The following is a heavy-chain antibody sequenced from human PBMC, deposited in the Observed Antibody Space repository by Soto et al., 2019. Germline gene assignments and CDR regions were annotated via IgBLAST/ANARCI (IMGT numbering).Heavy chain of an antibody. Sequence: ASVKVSCKTSGYTFTTIVLHWLRQAPGQRLEWMGWINPANGVTMYSQKFLGRVSNTRDTSATTAYMELTSLTSDDTAVYYCARGPSCGCFDPWGQGTLVTVSS. J-gene: IGHJ5*02. CDR1: GYTFTTIV. CDR3: ARGPSCGCFDP. D-gene: IGHD5-12*01. V-gene: IGHV1-3*01. CDR2: INPANGVT.